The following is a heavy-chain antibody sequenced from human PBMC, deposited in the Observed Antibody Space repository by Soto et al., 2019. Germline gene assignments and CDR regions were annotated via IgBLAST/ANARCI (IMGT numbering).Heavy chain of an antibody. CDR2: IYYTGTT. Sequence: QVQLQESGPGLLKPSQTLSLTCTVSGGSISGAAYYWSWIRHLPGKGLEWIGYIYYTGTTYYSPSLESRVSISLDTSKNQFSLTLTSVTAADTAVYYCARDTGFYGGYNGFHPWGQGALVTVSS. J-gene: IGHJ5*02. CDR1: GGSISGAAYY. CDR3: ARDTGFYGGYNGFHP. D-gene: IGHD3-16*01. V-gene: IGHV4-31*03.